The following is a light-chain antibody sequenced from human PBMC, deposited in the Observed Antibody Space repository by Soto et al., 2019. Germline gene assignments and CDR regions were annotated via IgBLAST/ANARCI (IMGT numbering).Light chain of an antibody. CDR1: QSITDW. CDR2: KAS. V-gene: IGKV1-5*03. CDR3: QYWDDYSWT. Sequence: DIQMTQSPSTLSASVGDRVTITCRASQSITDWLAWYQQKPGKAPKLLIYKASNLEGGVPSRFSGSGSGTDFTLTISSVQPDDFATYYCQYWDDYSWTFGQGTKVEIK. J-gene: IGKJ1*01.